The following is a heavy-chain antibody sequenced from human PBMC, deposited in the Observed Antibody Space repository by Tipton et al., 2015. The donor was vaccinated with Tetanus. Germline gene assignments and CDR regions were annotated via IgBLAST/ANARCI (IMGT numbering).Heavy chain of an antibody. CDR2: IYYSGST. CDR1: GGSISTSSYY. CDR3: ARLGGPTTDFFYGLDV. Sequence: TLSLTCNVSGGSISTSSYYWGWIRQPPGKGLEWIGGIYYSGSTYYNPSLEGRLTVSVDTSKNHISLRLRSVTAADTAVYFCARLGGPTTDFFYGLDVWGRGTTVIVSS. D-gene: IGHD3-10*01. J-gene: IGHJ6*02. V-gene: IGHV4-39*02.